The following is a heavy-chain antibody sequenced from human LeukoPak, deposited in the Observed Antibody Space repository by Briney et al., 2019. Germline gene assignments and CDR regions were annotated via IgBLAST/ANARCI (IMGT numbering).Heavy chain of an antibody. D-gene: IGHD3-22*01. V-gene: IGHV4-4*07. CDR1: GGSISNYY. Sequence: QASETLSLTCTVSGGSISNYYWSWIRQPARKGLEWIGRIYTSGNTNSNPSLKSRVTMSVDTSKHQFSLKLSSVTAADTAVYYCARCNYYDTSGYYYAQFGGAFDIWGQGTMVTVSS. CDR3: ARCNYYDTSGYYYAQFGGAFDI. CDR2: IYTSGNT. J-gene: IGHJ3*02.